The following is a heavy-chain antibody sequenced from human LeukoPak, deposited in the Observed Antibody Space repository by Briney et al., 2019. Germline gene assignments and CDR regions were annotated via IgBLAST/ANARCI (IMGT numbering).Heavy chain of an antibody. Sequence: PGGSLRLSCAASGFTVSSNYMSWVRQAPGKGLEWVSVIYSGGFTYYADSVKGRFTISRDNSKNTLYLQMNNLRAEDTAVYYCARAPYYYDSSGYPEGSWGQGTLVTVSS. CDR3: ARAPYYYDSSGYPEGS. CDR2: IYSGGFT. D-gene: IGHD3-22*01. V-gene: IGHV3-53*01. J-gene: IGHJ5*02. CDR1: GFTVSSNY.